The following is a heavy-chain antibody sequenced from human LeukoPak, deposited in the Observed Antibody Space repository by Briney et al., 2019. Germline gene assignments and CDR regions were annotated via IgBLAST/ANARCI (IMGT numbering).Heavy chain of an antibody. V-gene: IGHV3-74*03. D-gene: IGHD2-21*01. CDR2: IYSDVRRI. Sequence: GGSLRLSCAASGFTFSDYWMRWVRHAPGKGLEWVARIYSDVRRIKYADSVKGRFTISRDNAKNTLYLQMNALRVEDTAVYYCATSPVISRDWGQGTLVTVSS. J-gene: IGHJ4*02. CDR1: GFTFSDYW. CDR3: ATSPVISRD.